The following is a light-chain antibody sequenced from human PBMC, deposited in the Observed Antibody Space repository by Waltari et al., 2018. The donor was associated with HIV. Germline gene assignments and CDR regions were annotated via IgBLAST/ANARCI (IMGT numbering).Light chain of an antibody. V-gene: IGLV2-14*03. J-gene: IGLJ1*01. Sequence: QSALTQPASVSGSPGQSITISCTGTSSDVGGYNYVSWYQLHPGKAPKLMIYDVSNRPSGVSNRFSGSKSGNTASRTISGLQAEDEADYYCSSYTSSSTPYVFGTGTKVTVL. CDR3: SSYTSSSTPYV. CDR2: DVS. CDR1: SSDVGGYNY.